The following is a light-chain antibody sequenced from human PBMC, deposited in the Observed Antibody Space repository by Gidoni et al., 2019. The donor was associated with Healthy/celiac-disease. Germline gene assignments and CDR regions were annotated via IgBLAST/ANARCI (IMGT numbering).Light chain of an antibody. CDR1: QSVLYSSNNKNY. J-gene: IGKJ4*01. CDR3: QQYYSTPLT. CDR2: WAS. V-gene: IGKV4-1*01. Sequence: DSPAVSLGERATINCKSSQSVLYSSNNKNYLAWYQQKPGQPPKLLIYWASNRESGVPDRFSGSGSGTDFTLTISSLQAEDVAVYYCQQYYSTPLTFGGGTKVEIK.